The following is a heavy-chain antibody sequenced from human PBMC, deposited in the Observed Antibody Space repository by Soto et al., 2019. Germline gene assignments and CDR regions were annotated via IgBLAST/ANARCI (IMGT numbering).Heavy chain of an antibody. J-gene: IGHJ6*02. CDR2: VIPIFGTA. CDR3: ARGSRGYSYGYDFRLYYYGMDV. Sequence: SSGKLSWKASGGTLSSYAISWVRQAPGRRLELVGGVIPIFGTANYAQKVPGRVPVTADKSTSTAYMELSSLRSEDTAVYYCARGSRGYSYGYDFRLYYYGMDVWGQGTTVIASS. D-gene: IGHD5-18*01. V-gene: IGHV1-69*06. CDR1: GGTLSSYA.